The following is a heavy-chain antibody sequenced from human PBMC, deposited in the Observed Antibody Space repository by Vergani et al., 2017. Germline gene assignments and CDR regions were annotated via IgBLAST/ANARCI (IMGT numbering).Heavy chain of an antibody. J-gene: IGHJ4*02. CDR3: TRDRLYNSYTYCDY. CDR1: GFTLGDYA. D-gene: IGHD3-16*02. V-gene: IGHV3-49*04. Sequence: EVRLLESGGGLVQPGRSLRLSCSGSGFTLGDYAMTWVRQAPGKGLEWVAFIWSKPYGGTTEYAASVKGRFTISRDDSKSIAYLQMSSLKAEDTAVYYCTRDRLYNSYTYCDYWGQGTLVTVS. CDR2: IWSKPYGGTT.